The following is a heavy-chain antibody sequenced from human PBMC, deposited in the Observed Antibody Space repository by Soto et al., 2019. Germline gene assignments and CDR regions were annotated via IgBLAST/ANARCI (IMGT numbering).Heavy chain of an antibody. Sequence: QVQLVQSGAEVKKPGSSVKVSCKASGGTFSSYAISWVRQAPGQGLEWMGGIIPIFGTATYAQKFQGRVTITADESTSTAYMELSSLRSEDTDVYYCARHVPAAGYYYGMDVWGQGTTVTVSS. J-gene: IGHJ6*02. CDR3: ARHVPAAGYYYGMDV. CDR1: GGTFSSYA. V-gene: IGHV1-69*12. D-gene: IGHD2-2*01. CDR2: IIPIFGTA.